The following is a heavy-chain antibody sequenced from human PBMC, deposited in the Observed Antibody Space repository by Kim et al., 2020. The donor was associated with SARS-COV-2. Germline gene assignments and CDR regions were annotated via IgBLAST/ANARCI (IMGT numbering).Heavy chain of an antibody. D-gene: IGHD3-3*01. J-gene: IGHJ4*02. Sequence: VGRKDAADTVKGRVTTPRDNSKNPLYLRMNSLRAEDTAVYYCANLYDLAGWGQGTLVTVSS. V-gene: IGHV3-23*01. CDR3: ANLYDLAG. CDR2: VGRK.